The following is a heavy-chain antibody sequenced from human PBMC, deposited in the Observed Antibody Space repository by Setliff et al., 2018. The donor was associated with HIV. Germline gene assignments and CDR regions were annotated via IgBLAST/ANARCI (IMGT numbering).Heavy chain of an antibody. Sequence: PGGSLRLSCAASGFTFSSFAMTWVRQAPGKGLEWVANIKQDGSEKNSVDSYVDSVKGRLSISRDNAKNSLFLQLSSLRAEDTAVYYCARVWRRDGNNRMAFDVWGQGTMVTVSS. D-gene: IGHD1-1*01. CDR2: IKQDGSEK. V-gene: IGHV3-7*03. CDR3: ARVWRRDGNNRMAFDV. J-gene: IGHJ3*01. CDR1: GFTFSSFA.